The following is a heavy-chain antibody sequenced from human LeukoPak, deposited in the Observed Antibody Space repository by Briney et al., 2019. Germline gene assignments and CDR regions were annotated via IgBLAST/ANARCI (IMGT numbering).Heavy chain of an antibody. CDR1: GGSFSGYY. CDR2: INHSGST. J-gene: IGHJ4*02. V-gene: IGHV4-34*01. D-gene: IGHD3-10*01. Sequence: SETLSLTCAVYGGSFSGYYRSWIRQPPGKGLEWIGEINHSGSTNYNPSLKSRVTISIDTSKNKFYLRLSSMTAADTAVYYCARHLPSGSPDYWGQGTLVTVSS. CDR3: ARHLPSGSPDY.